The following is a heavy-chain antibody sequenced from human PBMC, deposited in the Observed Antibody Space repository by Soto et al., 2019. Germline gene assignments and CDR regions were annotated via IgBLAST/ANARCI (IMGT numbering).Heavy chain of an antibody. CDR1: GGSISSYY. D-gene: IGHD2-15*01. CDR2: IYYSGST. CDR3: ARERRDIVVVVATNYYYYMDV. Sequence: SETLSLTCTVSGGSISSYYWSWIRQPPGKGLEWFGYIYYSGSTNYNPSLKSRVTISVDTSKNQFSLNLSSVTAADTAVYYCARERRDIVVVVATNYYYYMDVWGKGTTVTVSS. J-gene: IGHJ6*03. V-gene: IGHV4-59*01.